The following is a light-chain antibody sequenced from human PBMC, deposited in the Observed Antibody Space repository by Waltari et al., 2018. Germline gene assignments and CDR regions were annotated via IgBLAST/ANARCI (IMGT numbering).Light chain of an antibody. Sequence: DIVMTQSPDSLAVSLGERATINCKSSQSVLYSSNNKNYLAWYQQKPGQPPKLLIYWASTGESGVPDRCSGSGSGTDFTLTISSLQAEDVAVYYCQQYYSTPQTFGQGTKLEIK. CDR2: WAS. V-gene: IGKV4-1*01. CDR1: QSVLYSSNNKNY. CDR3: QQYYSTPQT. J-gene: IGKJ2*01.